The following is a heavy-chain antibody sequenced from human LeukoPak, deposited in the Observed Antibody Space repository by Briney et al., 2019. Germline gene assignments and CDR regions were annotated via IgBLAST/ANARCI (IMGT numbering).Heavy chain of an antibody. D-gene: IGHD6-19*01. Sequence: GGSLRLSCSASGFTFNGYAMHWVRQAPGKGLEYVPGISNSGDNTYSAVSVKGRFTISRDNSKNTLYLQMSSLRREDTALYYCVKERSSGWYDFDSWGRGTLVTVSS. V-gene: IGHV3-64D*06. CDR2: ISNSGDNT. CDR3: VKERSSGWYDFDS. J-gene: IGHJ4*02. CDR1: GFTFNGYA.